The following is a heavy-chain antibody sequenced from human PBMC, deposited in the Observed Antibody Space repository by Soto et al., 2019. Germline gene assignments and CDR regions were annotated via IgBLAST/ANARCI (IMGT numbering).Heavy chain of an antibody. CDR1: GFTCSGPW. J-gene: IGHJ6*02. V-gene: IGHV3-7*01. CDR2: IRQDGSEK. Sequence: EVQLVESGGGLVQPGDSLRLSCAASGFTCSGPWMSWVRQAPGKGLELVAKIRQDGSEKYYVDSVRGRFTISRDNAKSSLYLQMNSLRADDTAVYYCARDGYSYPLEVWGQGNTVTVSS. CDR3: ARDGYSYPLEV.